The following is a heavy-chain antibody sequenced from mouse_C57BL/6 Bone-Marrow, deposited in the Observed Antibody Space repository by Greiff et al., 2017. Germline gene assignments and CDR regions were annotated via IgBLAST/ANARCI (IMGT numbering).Heavy chain of an antibody. J-gene: IGHJ2*01. CDR1: GYTFTSYW. CDR2: IHPNSGST. D-gene: IGHD4-1*01. V-gene: IGHV1-64*01. Sequence: QVQLQQPGAELVKPGASVKLSCKASGYTFTSYWMHWVKQRPGQGLEWIGMIHPNSGSTNYNEKFKSKATLTVEKSSSTAYMQLSSLTSEDSAVYYCARRTGTLYFDYWGQGTTLTVSS. CDR3: ARRTGTLYFDY.